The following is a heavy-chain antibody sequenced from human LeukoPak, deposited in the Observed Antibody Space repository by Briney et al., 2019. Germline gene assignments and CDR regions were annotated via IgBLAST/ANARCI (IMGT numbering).Heavy chain of an antibody. CDR1: GFTFSNYW. Sequence: GGSLRLSCAASGFTFSNYWMTWVRQAPGKGLEWLANIKYDARETYYVDSVKGRFTISRDNAKNSLHLQMNSLRADDTAVYYCARGGGSSWPHDAFDIWGQGTMVTVSS. CDR3: ARGGGSSWPHDAFDI. D-gene: IGHD6-13*01. CDR2: IKYDARET. J-gene: IGHJ3*02. V-gene: IGHV3-7*01.